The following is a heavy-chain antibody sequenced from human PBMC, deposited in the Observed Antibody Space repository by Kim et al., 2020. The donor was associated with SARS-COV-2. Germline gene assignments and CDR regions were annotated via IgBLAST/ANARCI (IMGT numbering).Heavy chain of an antibody. J-gene: IGHJ6*02. Sequence: PSLKNRFTISVDTSKNQFSLKLSSVTAADTAVYYCARGPTVTTRYYYGMDVWGQGTTVTVSS. V-gene: IGHV4-34*01. CDR3: ARGPTVTTRYYYGMDV. D-gene: IGHD4-17*01.